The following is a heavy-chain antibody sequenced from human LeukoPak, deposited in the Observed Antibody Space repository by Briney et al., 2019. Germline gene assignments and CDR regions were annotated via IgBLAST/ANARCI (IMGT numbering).Heavy chain of an antibody. CDR2: ISGSGGST. CDR3: AKDLISPDLPHQNYYDSSGYYFGYFQH. D-gene: IGHD3-22*01. CDR1: GFTFSSYA. V-gene: IGHV3-23*01. Sequence: GGSLRLSCAASGFTFSSYAMSWVRQAPGKGLEWVSAISGSGGSTYYADSVKGRFTISRDNSKNTLYLQMNSLRAEDTAVYYCAKDLISPDLPHQNYYDSSGYYFGYFQHWGQGTLVTVSS. J-gene: IGHJ1*01.